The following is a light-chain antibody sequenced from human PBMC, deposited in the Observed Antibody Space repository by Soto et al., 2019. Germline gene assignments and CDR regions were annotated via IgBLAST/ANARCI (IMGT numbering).Light chain of an antibody. J-gene: IGKJ1*01. V-gene: IGKV1-12*01. Sequence: DIQMTQSPSSVSASAGDRVTITCRASQGISNWLAWYQQKPGKAPKLLIYSASSLQTGVPSRFSGSGSGTEFTLTISSLQSEDFALYYCQQYMHWPRTFGQGTKVDIK. CDR3: QQYMHWPRT. CDR1: QGISNW. CDR2: SAS.